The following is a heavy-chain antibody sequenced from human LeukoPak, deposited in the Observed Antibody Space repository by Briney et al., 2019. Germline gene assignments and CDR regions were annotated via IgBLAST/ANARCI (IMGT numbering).Heavy chain of an antibody. J-gene: IGHJ4*02. Sequence: PGGSLRLSCAASGFTFSSYEMNWVRQARGKGLEWVSYISSSGSAIYYADSVKGRFTISRDNAKNSLYLQMNSLRAEDTAVYYCARTYSISSPFDYWGQGTLVTVSS. CDR2: ISSSGSAI. D-gene: IGHD6-6*01. V-gene: IGHV3-48*03. CDR1: GFTFSSYE. CDR3: ARTYSISSPFDY.